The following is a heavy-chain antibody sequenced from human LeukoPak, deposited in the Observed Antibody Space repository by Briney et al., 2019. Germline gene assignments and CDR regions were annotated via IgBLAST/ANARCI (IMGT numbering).Heavy chain of an antibody. CDR3: ARDRQIAY. Sequence: GGSLRLSFAASGFTFINYCLTWVRQAPGQGLEWVANIKQDGSEKHYVDSAKGRFTISRDNAKNSLYLQMNSLRAEDTAVYYCARDRQIAYWGQGTLVTVSS. J-gene: IGHJ4*02. CDR2: IKQDGSEK. CDR1: GFTFINYC. V-gene: IGHV3-7*01.